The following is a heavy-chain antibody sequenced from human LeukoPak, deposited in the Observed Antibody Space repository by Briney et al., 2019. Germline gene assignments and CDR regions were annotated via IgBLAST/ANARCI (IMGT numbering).Heavy chain of an antibody. CDR2: ISVNNGNT. Sequence: ASVKVSCKASGFHFASYGITWVRQAPGQGLEWMGWISVNNGNTHYAQSFQDRLTMTTDTSTSTAYLEGRSLRSDDTAVYYCARDPGDGRGFDNWGQGTLVTVSS. CDR1: GFHFASYG. CDR3: ARDPGDGRGFDN. V-gene: IGHV1-18*01. J-gene: IGHJ4*02. D-gene: IGHD1-26*01.